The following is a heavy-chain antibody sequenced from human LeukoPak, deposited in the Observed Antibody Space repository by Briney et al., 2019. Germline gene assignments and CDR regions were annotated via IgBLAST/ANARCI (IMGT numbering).Heavy chain of an antibody. D-gene: IGHD6-13*01. CDR2: IYYSGST. J-gene: IGHJ4*02. CDR1: GGSISSYY. V-gene: IGHV4-59*01. Sequence: TSETLSLTCTVSGGSISSYYWSWIRQPPGKGLEWIGYIYYSGSTNYNPSLKRRVTISVDTSKNQSPLKLSSVTAADTAVYYCARGQLSRRAAAVPSLDYWGQGTLVTVSS. CDR3: ARGQLSRRAAAVPSLDY.